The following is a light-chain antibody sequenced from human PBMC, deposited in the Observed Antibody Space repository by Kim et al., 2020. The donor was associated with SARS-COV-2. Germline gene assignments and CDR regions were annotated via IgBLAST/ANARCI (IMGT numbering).Light chain of an antibody. CDR1: RTNMESNT. CDR2: SYN. J-gene: IGLJ2*01. CDR3: AAWDDSLNGPV. V-gene: IGLV1-44*01. Sequence: RVPSTRCGSRTNMESNTVSGCQPLPETAPKSHSSSYNQRPSGVPDRVSGSKSGPSASLAISGLQSEDEADYYCAAWDDSLNGPVFGGGTQLTVL.